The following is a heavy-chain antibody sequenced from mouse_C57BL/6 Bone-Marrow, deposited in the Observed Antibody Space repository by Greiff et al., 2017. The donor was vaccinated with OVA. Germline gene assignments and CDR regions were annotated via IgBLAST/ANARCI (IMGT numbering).Heavy chain of an antibody. CDR1: GFTFSSYA. Sequence: EVMLVESGGGLVKPGGSLKLSCAASGFTFSSYAMSWVRQTPEKRLEWVATISDGGSYTYYPDNVKGRFTISRDNAKNNLYLQMSHLKSEDTAMYYCARADYYGSSYAYWGQGTLVTVSA. D-gene: IGHD1-1*01. CDR3: ARADYYGSSYAY. CDR2: ISDGGSYT. J-gene: IGHJ3*01. V-gene: IGHV5-4*03.